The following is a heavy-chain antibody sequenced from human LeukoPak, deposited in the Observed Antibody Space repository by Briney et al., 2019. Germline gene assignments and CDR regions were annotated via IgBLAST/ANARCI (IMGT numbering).Heavy chain of an antibody. CDR3: VSPRGFSYGYFDY. J-gene: IGHJ4*02. CDR1: GGSISSSSAY. D-gene: IGHD5-18*01. CDR2: IYYSKNT. V-gene: IGHV4-39*01. Sequence: PSETLSLTCTVSGGSISSSSAYWGWVRQPPGKGLEWLVSIYYSKNTYYNPSLKSRVTISADTSKNQFALTLGSVSATDTAVYYCVSPRGFSYGYFDYWGQGTLVTVSS.